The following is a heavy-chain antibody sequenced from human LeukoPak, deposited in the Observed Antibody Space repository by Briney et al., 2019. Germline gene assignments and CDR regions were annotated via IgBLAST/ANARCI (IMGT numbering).Heavy chain of an antibody. J-gene: IGHJ4*02. CDR2: VKHDGSQK. Sequence: GGSLRLSCSASGFTFNFYFMSWVRRAPGKGLEWVASVKHDGSQKKYADSVNGRFTISRDNAKNSVYLQMDTLRAEDTAVYYCARAPQGSTPDYWGQGTLVSVSS. CDR1: GFTFNFYF. V-gene: IGHV3-7*01. CDR3: ARAPQGSTPDY.